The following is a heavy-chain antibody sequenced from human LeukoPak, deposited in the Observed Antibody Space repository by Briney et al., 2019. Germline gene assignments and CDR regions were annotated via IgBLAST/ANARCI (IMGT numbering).Heavy chain of an antibody. CDR1: GFTFSSYA. J-gene: IGHJ4*02. CDR2: IKQDGSEK. CDR3: ASYDFWSGYGDY. D-gene: IGHD3-3*01. Sequence: GGSLRLSCGASGFTFSSYAMSWVRQAPGKGLEWVANIKQDGSEKYYVDSVKGRFTISRDNAKNSLYLQMNSLRAEDTAVYYCASYDFWSGYGDYWGQGTLVTVSS. V-gene: IGHV3-7*01.